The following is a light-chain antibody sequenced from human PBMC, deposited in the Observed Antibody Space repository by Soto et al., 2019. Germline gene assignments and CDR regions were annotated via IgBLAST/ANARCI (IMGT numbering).Light chain of an antibody. CDR2: ENN. J-gene: IGLJ1*01. CDR3: GTWDSSLSARYV. V-gene: IGLV1-51*02. Sequence: QSVLTQPPSVSAAPGQKVTISCSGSSSNIGNNYVSWYQQLPGTAPKLLIYENNKRPSGIPERFSGSKSGTSATLGITGLQTGDEADYYCGTWDSSLSARYVFGTGTKVTV. CDR1: SSNIGNNY.